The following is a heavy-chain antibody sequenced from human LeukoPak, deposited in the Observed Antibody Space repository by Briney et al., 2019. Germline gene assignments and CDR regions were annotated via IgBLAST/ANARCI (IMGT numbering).Heavy chain of an antibody. CDR1: GFTFSDYY. V-gene: IGHV3-11*01. CDR2: ISSNGSTI. CDR3: ARRRDSGSLQHFDY. Sequence: TGGSLRLSCAASGFTFSDYYMSWIRQAPGKGLEWVSYISSNGSTIYYADSVKGRFTISRDNAKNSLYLQMNGLRAEDTAVYYCARRRDSGSLQHFDYWGQGTLVTVSS. D-gene: IGHD1-26*01. J-gene: IGHJ4*02.